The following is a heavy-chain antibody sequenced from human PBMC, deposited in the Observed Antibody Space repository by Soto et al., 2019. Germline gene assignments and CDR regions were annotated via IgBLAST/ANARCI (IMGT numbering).Heavy chain of an antibody. CDR3: ARDATGSIDY. J-gene: IGHJ4*02. D-gene: IGHD3-9*01. Sequence: GGSLRLSCAASGFTFADYMMHWVRQGPGKGLQWVSLISWDAGSTYYADSVRGRFTISRDNSKNSLYLQMNSLRTEDTAFYYCARDATGSIDYWGQGTLVTVSS. V-gene: IGHV3-43*01. CDR1: GFTFADYM. CDR2: ISWDAGST.